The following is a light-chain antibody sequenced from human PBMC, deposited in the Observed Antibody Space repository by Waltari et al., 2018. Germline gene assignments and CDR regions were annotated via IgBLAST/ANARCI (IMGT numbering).Light chain of an antibody. CDR3: CSYAGTYTYVL. J-gene: IGLJ2*01. CDR2: EVT. CDR1: SSDVGGYDY. Sequence: QSALTQPRPVSGSPGQSVTISCTGTSSDVGGYDYVSWYRHHPGKAPQVMIYEVTKRPSGVPDRFSGSRSGNTASLTISGLQADDEATYYCCSYAGTYTYVLFGGGTKLTVL. V-gene: IGLV2-11*01.